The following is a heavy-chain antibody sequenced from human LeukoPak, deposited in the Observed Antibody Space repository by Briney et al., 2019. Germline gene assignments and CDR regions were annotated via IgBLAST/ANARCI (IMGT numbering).Heavy chain of an antibody. V-gene: IGHV4-61*08. CDR2: IYYSGST. CDR3: ATTGGLWFGDQGDYFDY. D-gene: IGHD3-10*01. J-gene: IGHJ4*02. CDR1: GGSISSGGYY. Sequence: PSQTLSLTCAVSGGSISSGGYYWSWIRQPPGKGLEWIGYIYYSGSTNYNPSLKSRVTISVDTSKNQFSLKLSSVTAADTAVYYCATTGGLWFGDQGDYFDYWGQGTLVTVSS.